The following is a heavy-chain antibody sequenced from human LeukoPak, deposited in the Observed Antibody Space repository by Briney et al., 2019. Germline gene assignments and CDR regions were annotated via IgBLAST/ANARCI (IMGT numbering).Heavy chain of an antibody. Sequence: GGSLRLSCAASVFIFDDYAMHWVRPAPRKGVEGVSGISWNSCSIGYAYSVKGRFPKYRDNAKNCLYLQMNSLRAEDTALYYCAKDIVSYKMQGGSDGMDVWGQGTTVTFP. CDR3: AKDIVSYKMQGGSDGMDV. CDR2: ISWNSCSI. D-gene: IGHD3-10*01. J-gene: IGHJ6*02. CDR1: VFIFDDYA. V-gene: IGHV3-9*01.